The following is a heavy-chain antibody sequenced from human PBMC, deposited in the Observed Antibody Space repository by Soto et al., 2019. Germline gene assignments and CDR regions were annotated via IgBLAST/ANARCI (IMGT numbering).Heavy chain of an antibody. CDR2: MNPNSGNT. V-gene: IGHV1-8*01. Sequence: ASVKVSCKASGYTFTRYDITWVLQATGQGLEWMGWMNPNSGNTGYAQKFQGRVTMTRNTSISTAYMELSSLRSEDTAVYYCARERTGTTSMDVWGQGTTVTRLL. J-gene: IGHJ6*02. CDR3: ARERTGTTSMDV. D-gene: IGHD1-1*01. CDR1: GYTFTRYD.